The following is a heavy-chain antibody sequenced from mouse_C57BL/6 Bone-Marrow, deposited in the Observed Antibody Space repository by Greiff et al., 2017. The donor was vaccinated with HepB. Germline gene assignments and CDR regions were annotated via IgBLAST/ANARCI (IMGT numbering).Heavy chain of an antibody. D-gene: IGHD1-1*01. Sequence: QVQLQQPGTELVKPGASVKLSCKASGYTFTSYWMHWVKQRPGQGLEWIGNINPSNGGTNYNEKFKSKATLTVDKSSSTAYIQLSSLTSEDSAVYYCARSVGSTRYFDVWGTGTTVTVSS. V-gene: IGHV1-53*01. J-gene: IGHJ1*03. CDR3: ARSVGSTRYFDV. CDR2: INPSNGGT. CDR1: GYTFTSYW.